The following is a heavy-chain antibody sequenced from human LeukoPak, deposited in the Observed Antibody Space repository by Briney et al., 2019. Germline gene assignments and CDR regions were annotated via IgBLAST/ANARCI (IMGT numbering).Heavy chain of an antibody. CDR1: GGSFSGYY. CDR3: ARVGQEWLVYYMDV. Sequence: SETLSLTCAVYGGSFSGYYWSWIRQPPGKGLEWIGEINHSGSTNYNPSLKSRVTISVDTSKNQFSLKLSSVTTADTAVYYCARVGQEWLVYYMDVWGKGTTVTVSS. J-gene: IGHJ6*03. CDR2: INHSGST. V-gene: IGHV4-34*01. D-gene: IGHD6-19*01.